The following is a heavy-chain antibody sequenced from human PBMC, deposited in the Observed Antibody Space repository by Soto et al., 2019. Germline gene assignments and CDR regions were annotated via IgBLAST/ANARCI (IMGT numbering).Heavy chain of an antibody. Sequence: GGSLRLSCAASGFTFSDYYMSWIRQAPGKGLEWVSYISSSGSTIYYADSVKGRFTISRDNSKNTLYLQMNSLRAEDTAVYYCAKEPAPYDILENNAFDSCGQGTMVTV. CDR2: ISSSGSTI. CDR1: GFTFSDYY. V-gene: IGHV3-11*01. D-gene: IGHD3-9*01. CDR3: AKEPAPYDILENNAFDS. J-gene: IGHJ3*02.